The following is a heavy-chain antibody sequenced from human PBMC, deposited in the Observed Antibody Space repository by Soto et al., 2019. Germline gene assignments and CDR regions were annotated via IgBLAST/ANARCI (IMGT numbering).Heavy chain of an antibody. CDR1: GGTFSSYA. V-gene: IGHV1-69*13. Sequence: EASVKVSCKASGGTFSSYAISWVRQAPGQGLEWMGGIIPIFGTANYAQKFQGRVTITADESTSTAYMELSSLRSEDTAVYYCARVVYYYDSSGYYYGHDAFDIWGQGTMVTVSS. J-gene: IGHJ3*02. D-gene: IGHD3-22*01. CDR2: IIPIFGTA. CDR3: ARVVYYYDSSGYYYGHDAFDI.